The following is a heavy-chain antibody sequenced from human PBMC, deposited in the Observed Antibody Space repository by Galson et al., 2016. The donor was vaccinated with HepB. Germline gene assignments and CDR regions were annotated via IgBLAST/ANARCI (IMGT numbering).Heavy chain of an antibody. Sequence: SLRLSCAASGFSFSLYDMHWVRQVTGNGLEWVSAIGTAPGYTNYLDSVKGRFTISRENADNPLYLQMNSLRPGDTAVYYCARGKYRWTTPWNYGLDVWGQRTLVTVSS. CDR1: GFSFSLYD. J-gene: IGHJ6*02. CDR2: IGTAPGYT. D-gene: IGHD4-17*01. CDR3: ARGKYRWTTPWNYGLDV. V-gene: IGHV3-13*01.